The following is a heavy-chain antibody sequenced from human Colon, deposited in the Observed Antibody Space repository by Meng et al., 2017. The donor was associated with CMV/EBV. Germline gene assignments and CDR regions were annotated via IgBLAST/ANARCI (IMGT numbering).Heavy chain of an antibody. CDR1: GFTFSSYS. CDR3: ARVRLEVIASHAFDI. Sequence: GESLKISCAASGFTFSSYSMNWVRQAPGKGLEWVSSISSSSSYIYYADSVKGRFTISRDNAKNSLYLQMNSLRAEDTAVYYCARVRLEVIASHAFDIWGLGTMVTVSS. D-gene: IGHD2-21*01. J-gene: IGHJ3*02. CDR2: ISSSSSYI. V-gene: IGHV3-21*01.